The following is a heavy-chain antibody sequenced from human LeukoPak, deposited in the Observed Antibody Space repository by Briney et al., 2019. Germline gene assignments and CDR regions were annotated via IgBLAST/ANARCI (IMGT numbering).Heavy chain of an antibody. Sequence: SQTLSLTCTVSGGSISSGSYFWSWIRQPAGKGLEWIGRIYTSGNTNYNPSLKSRVTMSVDTSKNQFSLKLSSVTAADTAVYYCAGYGSGSGAFDIWGQGTMVTVSS. J-gene: IGHJ3*02. CDR1: GGSISSGSYF. V-gene: IGHV4-61*02. CDR2: IYTSGNT. CDR3: AGYGSGSGAFDI. D-gene: IGHD3-10*01.